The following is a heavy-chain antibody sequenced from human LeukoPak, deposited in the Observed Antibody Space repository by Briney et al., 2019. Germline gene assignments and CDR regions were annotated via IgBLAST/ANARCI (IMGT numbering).Heavy chain of an antibody. V-gene: IGHV3-21*06. CDR1: GFTFSRYS. CDR2: FGSSSSYI. Sequence: GGSLRLSCAASGFTFSRYSMNWVRQTPGKGLEWVSYFGSSSSYIYYADSVKGRFTISRDNAKNSLYLQMSSLRAEDTAVYYCARDPLGGYYFDYWGRGTLVTVSS. CDR3: ARDPLGGYYFDY. J-gene: IGHJ4*02. D-gene: IGHD3-16*01.